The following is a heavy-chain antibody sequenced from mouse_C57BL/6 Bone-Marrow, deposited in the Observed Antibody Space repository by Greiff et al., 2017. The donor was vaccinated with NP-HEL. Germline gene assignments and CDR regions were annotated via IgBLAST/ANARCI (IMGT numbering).Heavy chain of an antibody. V-gene: IGHV3-6*01. D-gene: IGHD2-12*01. J-gene: IGHJ3*01. Sequence: EVQLQQSGPGLVKPSQSLSLTCSVTGYSITSGYYWNWIRQFPGNKLEWMGYISYDGSNNYNPSLKNRISITRDTSKNQFFLKLNSVTTEDTATYYCARELYGLAYWGQGTLVTVSA. CDR3: ARELYGLAY. CDR2: ISYDGSN. CDR1: GYSITSGYY.